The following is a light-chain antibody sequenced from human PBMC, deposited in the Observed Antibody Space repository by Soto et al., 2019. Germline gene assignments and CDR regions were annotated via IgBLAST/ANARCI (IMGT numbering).Light chain of an antibody. Sequence: DIQMTQSPSSLSASVGDRVTITCRASQSISTHLSWYQQTPGKAPKLLIYAASSLQSGVPSRFSGTGSGTDFTLTISSLQPEDFATYYCQRSYITPWTFXQGTKADIK. CDR3: QRSYITPWT. V-gene: IGKV1-39*01. J-gene: IGKJ1*01. CDR1: QSISTH. CDR2: AAS.